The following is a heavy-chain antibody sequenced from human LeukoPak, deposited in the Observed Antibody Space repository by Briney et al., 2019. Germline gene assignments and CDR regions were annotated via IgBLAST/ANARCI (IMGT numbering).Heavy chain of an antibody. V-gene: IGHV1-2*02. D-gene: IGHD5-12*01. Sequence: ASVTVSFKASGYTFTGYYMHWVRQAPGQGLEWMGWINPNSGGTNYAQKFQGRVTMTRDTSISTAYMELSRLRSDDTAVYYCAGSYSGYDLADYWGQGTLVTVSS. CDR3: AGSYSGYDLADY. J-gene: IGHJ4*02. CDR2: INPNSGGT. CDR1: GYTFTGYY.